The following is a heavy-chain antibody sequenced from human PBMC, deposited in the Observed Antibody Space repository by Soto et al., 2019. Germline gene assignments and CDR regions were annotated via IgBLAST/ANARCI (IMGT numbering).Heavy chain of an antibody. Sequence: EVQLLESGGGLVQPGGSLRLSCAGSGFTFSNYAMTWVRQAPGQGLEWVSGISGSGGSTYYADSVKGRFTISRDSSENTLYLQMHSLRAEDTALYYCAKKTDSSSPWGALDIWGQGTMVSVSS. D-gene: IGHD6-6*01. CDR1: GFTFSNYA. V-gene: IGHV3-23*01. J-gene: IGHJ3*02. CDR3: AKKTDSSSPWGALDI. CDR2: ISGSGGST.